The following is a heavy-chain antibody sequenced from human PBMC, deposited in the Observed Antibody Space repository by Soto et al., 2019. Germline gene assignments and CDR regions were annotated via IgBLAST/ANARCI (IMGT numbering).Heavy chain of an antibody. V-gene: IGHV1-46*01. Sequence: GASVKVSCKASRYTFPSYYIHWVRQAPGQGLEWMGIINPSGGSTSYAQKFQGRVTMTRDTSTSTVYMELRRLRSEETAVYYCATVSPGYSSSSGLDYWGQGTLVTVSS. J-gene: IGHJ4*02. CDR3: ATVSPGYSSSSGLDY. D-gene: IGHD6-6*01. CDR2: INPSGGST. CDR1: RYTFPSYY.